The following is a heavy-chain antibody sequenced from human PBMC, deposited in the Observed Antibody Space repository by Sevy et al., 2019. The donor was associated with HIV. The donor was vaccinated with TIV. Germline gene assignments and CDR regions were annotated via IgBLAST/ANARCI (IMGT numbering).Heavy chain of an antibody. CDR1: GFTFRSYG. CDR3: AKGLGMVQGALLSEDI. D-gene: IGHD3-10*01. CDR2: IRYDGSTK. V-gene: IGHV3-30*02. J-gene: IGHJ3*02. Sequence: GGSLRLSCAASGFTFRSYGMHWVRQAPGKGLEWVAFIRYDGSTKYYADSVKGRFTISRDNSKNTLYLQMNSLRAEDTAISYCAKGLGMVQGALLSEDIWGQGTMVTVSS.